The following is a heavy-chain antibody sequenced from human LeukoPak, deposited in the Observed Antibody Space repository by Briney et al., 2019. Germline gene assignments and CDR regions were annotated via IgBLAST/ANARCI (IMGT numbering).Heavy chain of an antibody. D-gene: IGHD3-22*01. Sequence: SETLSLTCTVSGGSISSYYWSWIRQPPGKGLEWIGYIYYSGSTNYNPSLKSRVTISVDTSKNQFSLKLSPVTAADTAVYYCARDGPRYYDGYYGMDVWGQGTTVTVSS. CDR1: GGSISSYY. J-gene: IGHJ6*02. CDR2: IYYSGST. CDR3: ARDGPRYYDGYYGMDV. V-gene: IGHV4-59*01.